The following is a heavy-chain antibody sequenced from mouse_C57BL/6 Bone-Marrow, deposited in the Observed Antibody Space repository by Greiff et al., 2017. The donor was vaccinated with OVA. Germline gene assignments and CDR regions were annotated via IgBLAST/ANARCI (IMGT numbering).Heavy chain of an antibody. CDR2: ISDGGSYT. J-gene: IGHJ4*01. CDR3: ARDYYGHAMDY. V-gene: IGHV5-4*01. Sequence: EVKLVESGGGLVKPGGSLKLSCAASGFTFSSYAMSWVRQTPEKRLEWVATISDGGSYTYYRDNVKGRFTISRDNAKNNLYLQMSHLKSEDTAMYYCARDYYGHAMDYWGQGTSVTVSS. D-gene: IGHD2-1*01. CDR1: GFTFSSYA.